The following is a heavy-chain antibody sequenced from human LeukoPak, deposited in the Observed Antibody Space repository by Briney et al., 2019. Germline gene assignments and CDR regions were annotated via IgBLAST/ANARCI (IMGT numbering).Heavy chain of an antibody. CDR1: GGTFSSYA. V-gene: IGHV1-69*13. CDR2: IIPIFGTA. CDR3: ARGGYSGYDNYFDY. Sequence: GASVKVSCKASGGTFSSYAISWVRQAPGQGLEWMGGIIPIFGTANYAQKFQGRVTITADESTSTAYMELSSLRSEDTAVYYCARGGYSGYDNYFDYWGQGTLVTVSP. J-gene: IGHJ4*02. D-gene: IGHD5-12*01.